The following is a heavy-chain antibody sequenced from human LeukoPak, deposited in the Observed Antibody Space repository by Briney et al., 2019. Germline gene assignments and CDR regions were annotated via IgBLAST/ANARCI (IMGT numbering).Heavy chain of an antibody. J-gene: IGHJ3*02. CDR1: GCSSCSGSYY. Sequence: PSETLSLTCTVSGCSSCSGSYYWRSIRQPPGKGLELIGKINHSGSTNNNPCLKSRVTMSVDTSKNQFSLKLSSVTAADTAVYYCARGQLRFLEWGHAFDIWGQGTMVTVSS. V-gene: IGHV4-39*07. CDR2: INHSGST. D-gene: IGHD3-3*01. CDR3: ARGQLRFLEWGHAFDI.